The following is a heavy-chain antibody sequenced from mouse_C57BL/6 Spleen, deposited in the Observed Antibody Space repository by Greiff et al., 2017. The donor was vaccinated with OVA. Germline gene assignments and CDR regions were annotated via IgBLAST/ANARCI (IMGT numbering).Heavy chain of an antibody. CDR2: IYPGDGDT. CDR3: ARSVVGYYAMDY. J-gene: IGHJ4*01. V-gene: IGHV1-82*01. Sequence: VQRVESGPELVKPGASVKISCKASGYAFSSSWMNWVKQRPGKGLEWIGRIYPGDGDTNYNGKFKGKATLTADKSSSTAYMQLSSLTSEDSAVYFCARSVVGYYAMDYWGQGTSVTVSS. D-gene: IGHD1-1*01. CDR1: GYAFSSSW.